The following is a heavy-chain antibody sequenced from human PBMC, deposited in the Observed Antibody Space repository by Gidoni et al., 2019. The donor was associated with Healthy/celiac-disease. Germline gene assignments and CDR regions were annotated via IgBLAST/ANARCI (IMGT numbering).Heavy chain of an antibody. V-gene: IGHV4-34*01. Sequence: QVQLQQWGAGLLKPSETLSLTCAVYGGSFSGYYWSWIRQPPGKGLEWIGEINHSGSTNYNPSLKSRVTISVDTSKNQFSLKLSSVTAADTAVYYCARGRYYDFWSGYYTGWFDPWGQGTLVTVSS. CDR1: GGSFSGYY. CDR3: ARGRYYDFWSGYYTGWFDP. D-gene: IGHD3-3*01. J-gene: IGHJ5*02. CDR2: INHSGST.